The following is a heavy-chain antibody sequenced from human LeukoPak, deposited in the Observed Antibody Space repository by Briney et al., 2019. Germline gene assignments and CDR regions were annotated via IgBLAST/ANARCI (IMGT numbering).Heavy chain of an antibody. CDR3: VSGDTGSGYYY. D-gene: IGHD3-22*01. V-gene: IGHV3-23*01. CDR2: ITGGGDSA. J-gene: IGHJ4*02. CDR1: GFTFSSHA. Sequence: GGSLRLSCGASGFTFSSHAMSWVRQTPERGLEWVSAITGGGDSAYYPDSVKGRFTISRDNSKNTLYLQMNNLGAEDTALYYCVSGDTGSGYYYWGQGTLVTVSS.